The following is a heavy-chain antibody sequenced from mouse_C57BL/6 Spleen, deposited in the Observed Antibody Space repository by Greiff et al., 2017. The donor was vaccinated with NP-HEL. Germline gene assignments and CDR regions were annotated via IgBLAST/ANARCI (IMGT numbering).Heavy chain of an antibody. CDR1: GYTFTSYW. V-gene: IGHV1-55*01. CDR3: ARRDGYYGGWYFDV. D-gene: IGHD2-3*01. Sequence: QVQLQQPGAELVKPGASVKMSCKASGYTFTSYWITWVKQRPGQGLEWIGDIYPGSGSTNYNEKFKSKATLTVDTSSSTAYMQLSSLTSEDSAVYYCARRDGYYGGWYFDVWGTGTTVTVSS. J-gene: IGHJ1*03. CDR2: IYPGSGST.